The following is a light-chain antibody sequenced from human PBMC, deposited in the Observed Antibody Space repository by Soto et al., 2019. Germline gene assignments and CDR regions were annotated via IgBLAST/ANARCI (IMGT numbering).Light chain of an antibody. J-gene: IGLJ1*01. CDR2: DVS. V-gene: IGLV2-14*01. CDR1: SSDVGGYNY. Sequence: QSVLTQPASVSGSPGQSITISCTGTSSDVGGYNYVSWYQQHPGKAPKLMIYDVSDRPSGVSNRFSGSKSGNTASLTISGLQAEDDDASYCRSYTLDFYVVVTRSKHTVL. CDR3: RSYTLDFYV.